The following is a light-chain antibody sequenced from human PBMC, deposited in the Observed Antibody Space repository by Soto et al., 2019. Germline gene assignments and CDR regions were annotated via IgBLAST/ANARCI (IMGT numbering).Light chain of an antibody. CDR3: SSYTRGRVV. J-gene: IGLJ2*01. V-gene: IGLV2-14*03. CDR1: TSDVGGYNF. Sequence: QSALTQPASVSGSPGQSITISCTGTTSDVGGYNFVSWYQHHPGKAPKLMIYNAFDRPSGVSNRSSGSKSGNTASLTISGLQAEDEAHYYCSSYTRGRVVFGGGTKLTVL. CDR2: NAF.